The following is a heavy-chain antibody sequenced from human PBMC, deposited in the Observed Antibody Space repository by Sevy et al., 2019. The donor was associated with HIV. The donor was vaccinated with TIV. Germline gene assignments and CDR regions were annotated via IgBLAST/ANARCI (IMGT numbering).Heavy chain of an antibody. CDR2: IRNSGSNI. Sequence: GGALRLSCTASGFTFSSYEMNWVRQAPGKGLEGVSYIRNSGSNIYYSDSVKGRFTISRDNAKNSLYLQMNSLRAEDTAVYYCARDLPPSETTVAHFDYWGRGTLVTVSS. V-gene: IGHV3-48*03. CDR1: GFTFSSYE. CDR3: ARDLPPSETTVAHFDY. D-gene: IGHD4-17*01. J-gene: IGHJ4*02.